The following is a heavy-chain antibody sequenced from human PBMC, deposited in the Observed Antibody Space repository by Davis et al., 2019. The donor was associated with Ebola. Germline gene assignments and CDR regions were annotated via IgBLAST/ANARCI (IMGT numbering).Heavy chain of an antibody. D-gene: IGHD3-10*01. V-gene: IGHV1-69*13. Sequence: SSVPVSRMASGYTFTSYVIRWLRQAPGQRLEWMGGIIPIFGTANYAQKFQGRVTITADESTRTAYMELSRLRSEDRAVYYCASTYGSGSYFYDGMDVGGQGTTVTVSS. CDR2: IIPIFGTA. CDR3: ASTYGSGSYFYDGMDV. J-gene: IGHJ6*01. CDR1: GYTFTSYV.